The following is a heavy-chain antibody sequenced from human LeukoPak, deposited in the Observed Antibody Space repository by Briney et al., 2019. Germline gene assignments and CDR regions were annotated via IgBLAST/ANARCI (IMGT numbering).Heavy chain of an antibody. CDR1: GYTFTNYG. J-gene: IGHJ4*02. CDR2: ISAYNCNT. Sequence: ASVKVSCKASGYTFTNYGISWVRQAPGQGLEWMGWISAYNCNTDYAQNLQGRVTMTTDTLTSTAYMELRSLRSDDTAVYYCARDQSLVAYSSTWFDYWGQGTPVTVSS. D-gene: IGHD6-13*01. CDR3: ARDQSLVAYSSTWFDY. V-gene: IGHV1-18*01.